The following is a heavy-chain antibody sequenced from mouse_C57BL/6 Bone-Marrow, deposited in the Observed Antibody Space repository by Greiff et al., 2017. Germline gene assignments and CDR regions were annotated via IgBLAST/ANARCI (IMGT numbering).Heavy chain of an antibody. D-gene: IGHD1-1*01. Sequence: EVKLQESGPGLVKPSQSLSLTCSVTGYSITSGYYWNWIRQFPGNKLEWMGYISYDGSNNYNPSLKNRISITRDTSKNQFFLKLNSVTTEDTATYYCARERRSYFDYWGQGTTLTVSA. CDR3: ARERRSYFDY. CDR1: GYSITSGYY. J-gene: IGHJ2*01. CDR2: ISYDGSN. V-gene: IGHV3-6*01.